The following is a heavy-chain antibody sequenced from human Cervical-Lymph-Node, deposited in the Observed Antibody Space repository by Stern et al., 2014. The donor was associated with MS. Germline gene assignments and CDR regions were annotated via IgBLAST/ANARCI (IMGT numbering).Heavy chain of an antibody. J-gene: IGHJ5*02. CDR3: ARGVVSNRAAATLHNLFDP. CDR1: GGTFSSSYA. CDR2: IIPILGLA. D-gene: IGHD2-15*01. V-gene: IGHV1-69*09. Sequence: QLVQSGAEVKKPGSSMNVSCKTSGGTFSSSYAITWMRQAPGQRLEGMGRIIPILGLANYAQKFQGRVTITADTSTSTTYMELSSLRSEDTAVYYCARGVVSNRAAATLHNLFDPWGQGTLVTVSS.